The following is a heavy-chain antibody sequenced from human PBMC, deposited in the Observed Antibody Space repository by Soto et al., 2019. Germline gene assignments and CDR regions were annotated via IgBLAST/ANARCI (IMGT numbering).Heavy chain of an antibody. CDR3: ASHHYDSNTFYYFFDY. D-gene: IGHD3-22*01. J-gene: IGHJ4*02. V-gene: IGHV4-34*12. Sequence: ASETLSLTCAVYGGSFSGYFWSWIRQPPGKGLEWIGEIFHGVSTNYSPSLKSRVTISVDTSKNQFSLALSSVTAADTAVYYWASHHYDSNTFYYFFDYWGQGTLVTVSS. CDR1: GGSFSGYF. CDR2: IFHGVST.